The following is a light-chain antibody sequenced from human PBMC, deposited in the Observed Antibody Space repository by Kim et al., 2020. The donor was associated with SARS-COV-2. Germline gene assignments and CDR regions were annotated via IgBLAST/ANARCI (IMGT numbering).Light chain of an antibody. V-gene: IGLV4-69*01. CDR1: SGHNNYA. CDR3: QTWDTGIVV. CDR2: LNSDGSH. Sequence: QLVLTQSPSASASLGASVKLTCTLSSGHNNYAIAWHRQQPEKGPRYLMKLNSDGSHNKGDGIPDRFSGSSSGAERYLTISSLQSEDEADYYCQTWDTGIVVFGGGTQLTVL. J-gene: IGLJ2*01.